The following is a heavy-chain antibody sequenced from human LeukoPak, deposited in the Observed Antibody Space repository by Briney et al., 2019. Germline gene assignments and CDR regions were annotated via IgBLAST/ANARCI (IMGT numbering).Heavy chain of an antibody. Sequence: ASVKVSCKASGYTFTGYYMHWVRQAPGQGLEWMGWINPNSGGTNYAQKFQGRVTMTRDTSISTAYMELSRLRSDDTAVYYCATGPTTVTTTGFDYWGQGTLVTVSS. V-gene: IGHV1-2*02. D-gene: IGHD4-17*01. CDR3: ATGPTTVTTTGFDY. J-gene: IGHJ4*02. CDR1: GYTFTGYY. CDR2: INPNSGGT.